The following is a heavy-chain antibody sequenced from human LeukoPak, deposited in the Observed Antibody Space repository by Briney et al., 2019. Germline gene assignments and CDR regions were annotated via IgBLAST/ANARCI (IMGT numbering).Heavy chain of an antibody. V-gene: IGHV3-21*01. CDR1: GFTFSTHS. Sequence: GGSLRLSCAASGFTFSTHSMYWVHQAPGKGLGWVSSISASSNFIHYAESVRGRFTFSRDNAKNSLYLQMNSLGAQDTAVYYCARPATGYCSSAGCHWDSWGQGTLVTVSS. CDR2: ISASSNFI. J-gene: IGHJ4*02. CDR3: ARPATGYCSSAGCHWDS. D-gene: IGHD2-2*01.